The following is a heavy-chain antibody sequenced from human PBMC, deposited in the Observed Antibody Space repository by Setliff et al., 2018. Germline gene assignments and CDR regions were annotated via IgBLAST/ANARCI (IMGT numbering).Heavy chain of an antibody. CDR1: GDSISSGSYH. V-gene: IGHV4-61*09. Sequence: KPSETLSLTCTVSGDSISSGSYHWSWIRKPAGKGLEWIGHIHPSGSTNYNPSLKSRVTISVDTSKNQFSLKVSSVTAADTAVYYCARTTGSTHNWLDPWGPGTLVTVSS. D-gene: IGHD1-1*01. CDR3: ARTTGSTHNWLDP. CDR2: IHPSGST. J-gene: IGHJ5*02.